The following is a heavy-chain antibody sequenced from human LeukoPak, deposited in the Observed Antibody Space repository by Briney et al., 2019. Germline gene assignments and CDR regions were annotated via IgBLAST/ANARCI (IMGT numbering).Heavy chain of an antibody. CDR2: IKSKADGGTT. CDR3: ATDPPSAYRNFAH. D-gene: IGHD3-16*02. Sequence: GGSLRLSCAASGFTFSNAWMTWVRQARGKGLEGVGRIKSKADGGTTDYTGGVKGKFTSSRDDSENTLYLQINSLRSEDTAVYYCATDPPSAYRNFAHWGQGTLVTVSS. CDR1: GFTFSNAW. J-gene: IGHJ4*02. V-gene: IGHV3-15*01.